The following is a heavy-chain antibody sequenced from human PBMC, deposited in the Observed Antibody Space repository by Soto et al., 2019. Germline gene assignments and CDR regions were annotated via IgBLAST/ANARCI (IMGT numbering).Heavy chain of an antibody. CDR2: IIPILGRA. CDR3: ARDRRRSSWEGNWFDP. D-gene: IGHD6-13*01. J-gene: IGHJ5*02. V-gene: IGHV1-69*08. CDR1: GGTFSSYT. Sequence: QVQLVQSGAEVKKPGSSVKVSCKASGGTFSSYTISWVRQAPGQGLEWMGRIIPILGRANYAQKFQGRVTNPEEKSRRTAYMEESSLRSEDKAVYYCARDRRRSSWEGNWFDPWGQGTLVNVSS.